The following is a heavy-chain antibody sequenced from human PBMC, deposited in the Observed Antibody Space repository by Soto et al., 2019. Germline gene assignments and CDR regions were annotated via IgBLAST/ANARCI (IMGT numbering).Heavy chain of an antibody. V-gene: IGHV3-15*01. Sequence: EIHLVESGGGLIKPGGSLRLSCAASGFNFNDAWMSWVRQAPGKGLEWVGRVKSKADGGTTDYAAPVNGRFFVSRDDVQNRLCLEMTGLRIEDSGVYFCTTRGGHWGQGALVTVSS. CDR3: TTRGGH. CDR1: GFNFNDAW. D-gene: IGHD3-16*01. CDR2: VKSKADGGTT. J-gene: IGHJ4*02.